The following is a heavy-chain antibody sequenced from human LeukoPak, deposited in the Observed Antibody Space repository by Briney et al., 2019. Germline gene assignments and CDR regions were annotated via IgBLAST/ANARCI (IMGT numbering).Heavy chain of an antibody. CDR3: ARVTTPYSSSCDYFDY. J-gene: IGHJ4*02. V-gene: IGHV7-4-1*02. Sequence: GASVKVSCKASGYTSTSYAMNWVRQAPGQGLEWMGWINTNTGNPTYAQSFKGRFVFSLDTSVSTAYLQISSLKAEATAVYYCARVTTPYSSSCDYFDYWGQGTLVTVSS. CDR2: INTNTGNP. D-gene: IGHD6-13*01. CDR1: GYTSTSYA.